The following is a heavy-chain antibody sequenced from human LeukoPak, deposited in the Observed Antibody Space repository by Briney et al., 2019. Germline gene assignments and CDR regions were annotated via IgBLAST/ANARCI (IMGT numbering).Heavy chain of an antibody. CDR2: IYYSGST. Sequence: PSETLSLTCTVSGGSISSSSYYWGWIRQPPGKGLEWIGSIYYSGSTYYNPSLKSRVTISVDTSKNQFSLKLSSVTAADTAVYYCASIDRGCSGSYGYWGQGTLVTVSS. CDR1: GGSISSSSYY. V-gene: IGHV4-39*01. CDR3: ASIDRGCSGSYGY. D-gene: IGHD3-10*02. J-gene: IGHJ4*02.